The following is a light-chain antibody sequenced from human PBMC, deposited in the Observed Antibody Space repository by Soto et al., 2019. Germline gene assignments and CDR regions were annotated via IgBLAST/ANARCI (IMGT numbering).Light chain of an antibody. Sequence: DVPMTQSPSSLSASVGDRVTITCQASQVITTYLNWYQQRPGEAPKLLIFDVSNLDAGVPSRFSGGGSGTSFTLTISSLQPEDIATYYCQQFDHVPPTFGQGTRLEIK. CDR2: DVS. CDR1: QVITTY. J-gene: IGKJ5*01. V-gene: IGKV1-33*01. CDR3: QQFDHVPPT.